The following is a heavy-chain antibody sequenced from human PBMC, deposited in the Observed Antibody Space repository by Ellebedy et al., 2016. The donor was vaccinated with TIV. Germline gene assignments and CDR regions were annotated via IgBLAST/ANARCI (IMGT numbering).Heavy chain of an antibody. D-gene: IGHD1-26*01. CDR1: GGSFSGYY. J-gene: IGHJ3*02. V-gene: IGHV4-34*01. CDR3: ARQPHSGSYPRGDAFDI. CDR2: INHSGST. Sequence: ESLKISXAVYGGSFSGYYWSWIRQPPGKGLEWIGEINHSGSTNYNPSLKSRVTISVDTSKNQFSLKLSSVTAADTAVYYCARQPHSGSYPRGDAFDIWGQGTMVTVSS.